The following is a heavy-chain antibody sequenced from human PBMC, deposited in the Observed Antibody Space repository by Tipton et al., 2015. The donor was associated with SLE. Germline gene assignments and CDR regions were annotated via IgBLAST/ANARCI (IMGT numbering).Heavy chain of an antibody. J-gene: IGHJ5*02. CDR2: IYFSGST. CDR3: ARDPGQFVSGP. Sequence: GLVKPSETLSLTCIVSGGSISNYYWSWIRQPPGKGLEWIGNIYFSGSTDYNPSFKSRVTISVETSKNQVFLKLSSVTAADTAVYYCARDPGQFVSGPWGQGILVTVSS. D-gene: IGHD3-10*01. CDR1: GGSISNYY. V-gene: IGHV4-59*12.